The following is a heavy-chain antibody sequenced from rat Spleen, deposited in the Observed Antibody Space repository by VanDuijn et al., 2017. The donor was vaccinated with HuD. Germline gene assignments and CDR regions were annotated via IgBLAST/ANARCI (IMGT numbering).Heavy chain of an antibody. V-gene: IGHV2-45*01. CDR3: ARGNYYSVYLDY. CDR2: MWTGGST. CDR1: GFSLTSYN. Sequence: QVQLMESGLGLVQPSETLSLTCTVSGFSLTSYNVPWVRQPPGKGLEWMGVMWTGGSTDYNSALRSRLTISRDTSKNQVFLKMNSLQSEDTTTYYCARGNYYSVYLDYWGQGVMVTVSS. J-gene: IGHJ2*01. D-gene: IGHD1-1*01.